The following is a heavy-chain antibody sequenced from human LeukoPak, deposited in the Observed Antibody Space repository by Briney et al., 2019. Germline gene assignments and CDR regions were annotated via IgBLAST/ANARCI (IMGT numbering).Heavy chain of an antibody. D-gene: IGHD2-8*02. CDR1: GFTFSSYW. Sequence: GGSLRLSCAASGFTFSSYWMHWVRQAPGKGLVWVSRINSDGSTTGYADSVKGRFAISRDNAKNTLYLQMDSLRAEDTAAYYCARSTGQFDYWGQGTLVTVSS. V-gene: IGHV3-74*01. J-gene: IGHJ4*02. CDR3: ARSTGQFDY. CDR2: INSDGSTT.